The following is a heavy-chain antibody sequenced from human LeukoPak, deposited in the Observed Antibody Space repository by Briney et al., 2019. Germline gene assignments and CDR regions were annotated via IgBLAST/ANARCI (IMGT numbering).Heavy chain of an antibody. CDR1: GFTVSSNY. J-gene: IGHJ4*02. D-gene: IGHD3-22*01. V-gene: IGHV3-21*01. Sequence: GGSLRLSCAASGFTVSSNYMNWVRQAPGKGLEWVSSISSSSIYIYYADSLKGRFTISRDNAKNSLFLQMNSLRAEDTAVYYCAREDPSYYDSSGPFDHWGQGTLVTVSS. CDR3: AREDPSYYDSSGPFDH. CDR2: ISSSSIYI.